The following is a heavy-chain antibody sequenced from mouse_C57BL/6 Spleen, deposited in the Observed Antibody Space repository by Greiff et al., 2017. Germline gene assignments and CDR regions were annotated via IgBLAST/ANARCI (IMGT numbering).Heavy chain of an antibody. J-gene: IGHJ1*03. CDR2: IHPNSGST. CDR3: ARKYSDYWYFDV. Sequence: VQLQQSGAELVKPGASVKLSCKASGYTFTSYWMHWVKQRPGQGLEWIGMIHPNSGSTNYNEKFKSKATLTVDKSSSTAYMQLSSLTSEDSAVYYCARKYSDYWYFDVWGTGTTVTVSS. D-gene: IGHD2-12*01. V-gene: IGHV1-64*01. CDR1: GYTFTSYW.